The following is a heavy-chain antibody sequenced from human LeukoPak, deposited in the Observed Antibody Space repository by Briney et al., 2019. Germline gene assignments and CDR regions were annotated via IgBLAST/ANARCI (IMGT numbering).Heavy chain of an antibody. CDR2: IYYSGST. V-gene: IGHV4-61*08. D-gene: IGHD3-10*01. CDR3: TRQHGSGSPFDY. Sequence: SETLSLTCTVSGGSISSGGYYWSWIRQPPGKGLEWIGYIYYSGSTNYNPSLKSRVTISVDTSKNQFSLKLSSVTAADTAVYYCTRQHGSGSPFDYWGQGTLVTVSS. J-gene: IGHJ4*02. CDR1: GGSISSGGYY.